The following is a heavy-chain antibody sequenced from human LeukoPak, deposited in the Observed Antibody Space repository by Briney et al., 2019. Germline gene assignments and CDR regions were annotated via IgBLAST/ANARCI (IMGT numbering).Heavy chain of an antibody. J-gene: IGHJ4*02. Sequence: ASVKVSCKASGGTFSSYAISWVRQAPGQGLEWMGRIIPIFGTANYAQKFQGRVTITTDESTSTAYMELSSLRSEDTAVYYCARDKYYGSGSFDYWGQGTLVTVSS. D-gene: IGHD3-10*01. CDR1: GGTFSSYA. V-gene: IGHV1-69*05. CDR3: ARDKYYGSGSFDY. CDR2: IIPIFGTA.